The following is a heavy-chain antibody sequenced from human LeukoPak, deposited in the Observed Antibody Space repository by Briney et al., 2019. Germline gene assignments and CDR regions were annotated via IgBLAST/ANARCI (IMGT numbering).Heavy chain of an antibody. Sequence: PSETLPLTCTVSGGSISSYYWSWIRQPPGKGLEWIGYIYYSGSTNYNPSLKSRVTISVGTSKNQFSLKLSSVTAADTAVYYCARLEADAYYFDYWGQGTLVTVSS. V-gene: IGHV4-59*08. CDR3: ARLEADAYYFDY. D-gene: IGHD5-24*01. CDR1: GGSISSYY. J-gene: IGHJ4*02. CDR2: IYYSGST.